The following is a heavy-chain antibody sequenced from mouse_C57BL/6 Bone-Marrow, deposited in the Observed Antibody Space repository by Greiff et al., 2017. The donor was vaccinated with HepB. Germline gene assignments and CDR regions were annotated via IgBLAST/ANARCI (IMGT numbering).Heavy chain of an antibody. V-gene: IGHV1-54*01. Sequence: QVQLQQSGAELVRPGTSVKVSCKASGYAFTNYLIEWVKQRPGQGLEWIGVINPGSGGTNYNEKFKGKATLTADKSSSTAYMQLSSLTSEDSAVYFCARSELTGTGDFDVWGTGTTVTVSS. J-gene: IGHJ1*03. D-gene: IGHD4-1*01. CDR1: GYAFTNYL. CDR2: INPGSGGT. CDR3: ARSELTGTGDFDV.